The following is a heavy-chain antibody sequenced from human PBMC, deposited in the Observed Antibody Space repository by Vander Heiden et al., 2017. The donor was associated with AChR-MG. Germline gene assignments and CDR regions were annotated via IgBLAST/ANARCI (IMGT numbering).Heavy chain of an antibody. V-gene: IGHV4-31*03. Sequence: QVQLQESGPGLVKPSQPLSLTCTVSGGSISSGGYYWSWIRQHPGKGLEWIGYIYYSGSTYYNPSLKSRVTISVDTSKNQFSLKLSSVTAADTAVYYCARGVSVVLSEPDAFDIWGQGTMVTVSS. CDR3: ARGVSVVLSEPDAFDI. J-gene: IGHJ3*02. CDR2: IYYSGST. D-gene: IGHD3-16*01. CDR1: GGSISSGGYY.